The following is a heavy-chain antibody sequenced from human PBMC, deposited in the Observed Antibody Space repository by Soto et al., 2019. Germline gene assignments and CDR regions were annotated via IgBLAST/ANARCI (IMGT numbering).Heavy chain of an antibody. D-gene: IGHD3-10*01. CDR1: GGSISSSSYY. V-gene: IGHV4-39*01. J-gene: IGHJ6*03. CDR3: ARHRPRSLWFGELPPPRNYYYYMDV. CDR2: IYYSGST. Sequence: KSSETLSLTCTVSGGSISSSSYYWGWIRQPPGKGLEWIGSIYYSGSTYYNPSLKSRVTISVDTSKNQFSLKLSSVTAADTAVYYCARHRPRSLWFGELPPPRNYYYYMDVWGKGTTVTVSS.